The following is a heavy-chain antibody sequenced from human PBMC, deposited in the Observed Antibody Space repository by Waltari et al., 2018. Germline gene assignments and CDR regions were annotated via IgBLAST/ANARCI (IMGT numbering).Heavy chain of an antibody. Sequence: KVREWVSSISGSGRSTYYSDSGKGRFSISRDNFKNTVDLQMNGLGAEDTTLYFCATPNIDCYSTTCSALWEAPFDFWGQGTPVTVSS. CDR2: ISGSGRST. CDR3: ATPNIDCYSTTCSALWEAPFDF. V-gene: IGHV3-23*01. J-gene: IGHJ4*02. D-gene: IGHD2-2*01.